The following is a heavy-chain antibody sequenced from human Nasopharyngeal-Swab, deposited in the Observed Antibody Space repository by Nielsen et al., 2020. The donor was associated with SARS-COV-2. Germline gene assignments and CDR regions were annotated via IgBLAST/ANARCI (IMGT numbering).Heavy chain of an antibody. D-gene: IGHD3-22*01. Sequence: ASVKVSCKTSGYTFTDYYIHWLRQVPAQGLEWVGCINPDSGDTQYAQKFQGGVTVTSDRSRSTAYIDLSRLRSDDTAVYYCARDYYDNYDSDYWGQGTLVTVSS. J-gene: IGHJ4*02. V-gene: IGHV1-2*02. CDR2: INPDSGDT. CDR1: GYTFTDYY. CDR3: ARDYYDNYDSDY.